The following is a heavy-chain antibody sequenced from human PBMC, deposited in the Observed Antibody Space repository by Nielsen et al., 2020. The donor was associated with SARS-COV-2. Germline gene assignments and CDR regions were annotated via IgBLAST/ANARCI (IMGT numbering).Heavy chain of an antibody. CDR2: IKQDGSEK. CDR1: GFTFSSYW. J-gene: IGHJ6*02. CDR3: ASYYGSAYYYGMDV. V-gene: IGHV3-7*01. D-gene: IGHD3-10*01. Sequence: GESLKIPCAASGFTFSSYWMSWVRQAPGKGLEWVANIKQDGSEKYYVDSVKGRFTISRDNAKNSLYLQMNSLRAEDTAVYYCASYYGSAYYYGMDVWGQGTTVTVSS.